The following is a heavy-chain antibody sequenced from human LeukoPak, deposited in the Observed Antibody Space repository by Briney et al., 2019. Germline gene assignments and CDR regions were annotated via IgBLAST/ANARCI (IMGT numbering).Heavy chain of an antibody. CDR3: ARVDFHCGGDCYPDAFDI. Sequence: SETLSLTCTVSAGSISSYYWSWIRQPPGKGLEWIGYIYYSGSTNYNPSLKSRVTISVDTSKNQFSLKLSSVTAADTAVYYCARVDFHCGGDCYPDAFDIWGQGTMVTVSS. CDR1: AGSISSYY. V-gene: IGHV4-59*01. J-gene: IGHJ3*02. D-gene: IGHD2-21*02. CDR2: IYYSGST.